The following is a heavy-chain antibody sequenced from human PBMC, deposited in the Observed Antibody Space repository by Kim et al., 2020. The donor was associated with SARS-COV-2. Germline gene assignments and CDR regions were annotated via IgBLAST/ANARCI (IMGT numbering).Heavy chain of an antibody. CDR2: ISWNSGSI. CDR1: GFTFGDYA. J-gene: IGHJ3*02. CDR3: AKDIWETSSGYMDI. V-gene: IGHV3-9*01. D-gene: IGHD3-22*01. Sequence: GGSLRLSCAASGFTFGDYAMHWVRQAPGKGLEWVSGISWNSGSIGYADSVKGRFTISRDNAKNSLYLQMNSLRAEDTALYYCAKDIWETSSGYMDIWGQGTMVTVSS.